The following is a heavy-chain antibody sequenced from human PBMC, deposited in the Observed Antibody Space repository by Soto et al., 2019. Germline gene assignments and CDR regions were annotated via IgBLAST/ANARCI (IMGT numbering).Heavy chain of an antibody. D-gene: IGHD2-15*01. CDR3: AGQYCRGGSCYRDY. CDR1: GDSISSYY. J-gene: IGHJ4*02. Sequence: QVQLQESGPGLVKPSETLSLTCTVSGDSISSYYWSWIRQPPGQGLEWIGNIYHSGSTNYSPSLRSRVTISVDTSKNQFSLKLTSVTAADTAVYACAGQYCRGGSCYRDYWGQGTLVTVSS. CDR2: IYHSGST. V-gene: IGHV4-59*08.